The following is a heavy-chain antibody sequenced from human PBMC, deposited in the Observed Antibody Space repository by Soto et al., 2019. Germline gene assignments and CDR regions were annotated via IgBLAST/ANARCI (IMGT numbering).Heavy chain of an antibody. CDR2: INAGNGNT. J-gene: IGHJ4*02. CDR3: ARSIVVVTALDY. V-gene: IGHV1-3*05. Sequence: QVQLVQSGAEEKKPGASVKVSCKASGYTFTSYAMHWVRQAPGQRLEWMGWINAGNGNTKYSQKFQGRVTITRDTSASTAYMELGGLRPEDTAVYYCARSIVVVTALDYWGQGTLVTVS. CDR1: GYTFTSYA. D-gene: IGHD2-21*02.